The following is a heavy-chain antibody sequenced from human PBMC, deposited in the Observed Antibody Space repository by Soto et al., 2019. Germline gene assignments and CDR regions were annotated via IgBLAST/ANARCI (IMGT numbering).Heavy chain of an antibody. CDR1: GDSISGFY. J-gene: IGHJ4*02. CDR2: IHYSGRT. V-gene: IGHV4-59*12. Sequence: SETLSLTCIISGDSISGFYWTWIRQPPGKILEWIGYIHYSGRTDYNPSLTSRATMSVDTSKNQFSLNLKSITAADTAVYYCVRVGVGIGNHFDSWGRGTLVTVSS. CDR3: VRVGVGIGNHFDS. D-gene: IGHD1-26*01.